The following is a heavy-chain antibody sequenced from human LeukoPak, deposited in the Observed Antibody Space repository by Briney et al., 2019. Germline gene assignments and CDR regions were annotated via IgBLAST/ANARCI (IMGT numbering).Heavy chain of an antibody. V-gene: IGHV1-46*01. CDR3: ARGGFADYDFWSGSTDGFDI. CDR1: GYTFTSYY. D-gene: IGHD3-3*01. Sequence: ASVKVSCKASGYTFTSYYMHWVRQAPGQGLEWMGIINPSGDSASYAQKFQGRVTMTRDTSTSTVYMELSSLRSEDTAVYYCARGGFADYDFWSGSTDGFDIWGQGTMVTVSP. CDR2: INPSGDSA. J-gene: IGHJ3*02.